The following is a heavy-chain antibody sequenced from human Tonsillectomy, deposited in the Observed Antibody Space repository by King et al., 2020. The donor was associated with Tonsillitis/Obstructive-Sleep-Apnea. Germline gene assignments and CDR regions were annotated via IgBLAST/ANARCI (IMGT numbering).Heavy chain of an antibody. CDR2: IYYSGST. Sequence: QLQESGPGLVKPSETLSLTCTVSGGSISSYYWSWIRPPPGKGLEWIGYIYYSGSTNYNPSLKSRVTISVDTSKNQFSLRLSSVTAADTAVYYCARGSGYDFWSGYYLDAFDIWGQGTMVTVSS. V-gene: IGHV4-59*01. J-gene: IGHJ3*02. D-gene: IGHD3-3*01. CDR3: ARGSGYDFWSGYYLDAFDI. CDR1: GGSISSYY.